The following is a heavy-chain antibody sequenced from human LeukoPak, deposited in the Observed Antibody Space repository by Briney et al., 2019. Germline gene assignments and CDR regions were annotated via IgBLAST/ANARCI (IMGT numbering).Heavy chain of an antibody. V-gene: IGHV3-30*02. Sequence: GGSLRLSCAASGFNFNNYGMHWVRQAPGKGLEWVAFIRYDGSYTSYADSVKGRFTISRDNFKNMLYLRMNSLRAEDTAVYYCAKRHCSGGSCYSHTFDIWGQGTMVTVSS. CDR1: GFNFNNYG. D-gene: IGHD2-15*01. CDR2: IRYDGSYT. J-gene: IGHJ3*02. CDR3: AKRHCSGGSCYSHTFDI.